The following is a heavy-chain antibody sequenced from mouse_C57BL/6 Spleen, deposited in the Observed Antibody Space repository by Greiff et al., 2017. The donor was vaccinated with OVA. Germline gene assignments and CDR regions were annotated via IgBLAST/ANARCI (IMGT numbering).Heavy chain of an antibody. Sequence: EVMLVESEGGLVQPGSSMKLSCTASGFTFSDYYMAWVRQVPEKGLEWVANINYDGSSTYYLDSLKSRFIISRDNAKNILYLQMSSLKSEDTATYYCARDSNYGLTGYFDVWGTGTTVTVSS. J-gene: IGHJ1*03. D-gene: IGHD2-5*01. CDR2: INYDGSST. CDR3: ARDSNYGLTGYFDV. V-gene: IGHV5-16*01. CDR1: GFTFSDYY.